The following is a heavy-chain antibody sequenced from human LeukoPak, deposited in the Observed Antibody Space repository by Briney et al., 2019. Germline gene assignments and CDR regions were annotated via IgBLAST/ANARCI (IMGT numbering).Heavy chain of an antibody. Sequence: SQTLSLTCTVSGGSISSGGYYWSWIRQHPGKGLEWIGYIYYSGSTYYNPSLKSRVTISVDTSKNQFSLKLSSVTAADTAVYYCARAGGAYYYGSGSRGNWFDPWGQGTLVTVSS. D-gene: IGHD3-10*01. CDR1: GGSISSGGYY. CDR3: ARAGGAYYYGSGSRGNWFDP. V-gene: IGHV4-31*03. CDR2: IYYSGST. J-gene: IGHJ5*02.